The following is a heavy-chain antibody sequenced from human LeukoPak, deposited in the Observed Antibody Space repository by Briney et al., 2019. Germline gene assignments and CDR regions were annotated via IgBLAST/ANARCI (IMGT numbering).Heavy chain of an antibody. D-gene: IGHD3-3*01. CDR1: GGTFSSYA. CDR3: TKDGPAYYDFWSGSRPEYYFDY. J-gene: IGHJ4*02. CDR2: IIPIFGTA. V-gene: IGHV1-69*13. Sequence: GASVKVSCKASGGTFSSYAISWVRQAPGQGLEWMGGIIPIFGTANYAQKFQGRATITADESTSTAYMELSSLRSEDTAVYYCTKDGPAYYDFWSGSRPEYYFDYWGQGTLVTVSS.